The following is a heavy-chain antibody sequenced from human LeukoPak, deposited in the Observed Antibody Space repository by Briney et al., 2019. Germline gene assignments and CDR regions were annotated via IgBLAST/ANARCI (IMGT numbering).Heavy chain of an antibody. Sequence: GASVKVSCKASGYTFTNYDINWVRQATGQGLEWMGWMNPNSGNTGYAQKFQDRVTMTRNTSISTAYMELSSLRSEDTAVYYCARGGWDSSGYAALHRFDSWGQGTLVTVSS. J-gene: IGHJ4*02. CDR1: GYTFTNYD. CDR3: ARGGWDSSGYAALHRFDS. V-gene: IGHV1-8*01. CDR2: MNPNSGNT. D-gene: IGHD3-22*01.